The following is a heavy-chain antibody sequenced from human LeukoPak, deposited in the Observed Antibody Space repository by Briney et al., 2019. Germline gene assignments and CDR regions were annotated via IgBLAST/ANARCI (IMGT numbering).Heavy chain of an antibody. CDR3: ARGGFYSFDAFAI. D-gene: IGHD2-21*01. CDR2: VSGDGTST. J-gene: IGHJ3*02. CDR1: GFTFSSYW. V-gene: IGHV3-74*01. Sequence: PGGSLRLSCAASGFTFSSYWMHWVRQAPGKGLMWVSRVSGDGTSTTYAATVKGRFTISRDNAQNTLYLQMNSPGAEDTAVYYCARGGFYSFDAFAIWGQGTMVTVSA.